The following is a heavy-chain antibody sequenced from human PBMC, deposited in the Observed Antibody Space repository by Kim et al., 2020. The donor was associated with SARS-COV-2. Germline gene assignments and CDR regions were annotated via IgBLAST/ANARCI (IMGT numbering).Heavy chain of an antibody. CDR3: ARGSMSRYFDL. CDR2: TI. J-gene: IGHJ2*01. Sequence: TINYADSVQGRFTVSRNNDNSSLSLQMDTLRDEDTALYYCARGSMSRYFDLWGRGTLVTVAS. V-gene: IGHV3-48*02.